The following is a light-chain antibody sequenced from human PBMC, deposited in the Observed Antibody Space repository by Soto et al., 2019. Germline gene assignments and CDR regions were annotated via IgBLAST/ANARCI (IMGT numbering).Light chain of an antibody. Sequence: QSALTHPASVSGSPGQSITISCTGTSCDGGSYNFVSWYQHHPGKAPRLIIYEVVQRPSGVPDRFSGSKSGNTASLTVSGLQAADEADYFCKSYAGSNTYVFGSGTKLTVL. CDR2: EVV. J-gene: IGLJ1*01. CDR3: KSYAGSNTYV. V-gene: IGLV2-8*01. CDR1: SCDGGSYNF.